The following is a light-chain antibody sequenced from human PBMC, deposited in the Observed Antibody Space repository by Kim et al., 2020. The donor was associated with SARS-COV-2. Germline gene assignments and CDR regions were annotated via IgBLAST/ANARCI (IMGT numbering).Light chain of an antibody. V-gene: IGKV3-20*01. Sequence: SPGERATLSCRASQSVSSSYLAWYQQKPGQAPRLVIYGASSRATGIPDRFSGSGSGTDFTLTISRLEPEDFAVYFCQQYGSSLITFGQGTRLEIK. CDR3: QQYGSSLIT. CDR2: GAS. J-gene: IGKJ5*01. CDR1: QSVSSSY.